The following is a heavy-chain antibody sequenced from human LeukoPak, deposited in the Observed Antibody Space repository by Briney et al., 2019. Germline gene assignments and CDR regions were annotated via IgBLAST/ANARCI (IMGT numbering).Heavy chain of an antibody. V-gene: IGHV3-30*04. J-gene: IGHJ4*02. CDR3: ARDRPYYYGSVTYYFDY. CDR1: GFTFSNYA. CDR2: ISYDGSNK. Sequence: GRSLRLPCAASGFTFSNYAMHWVRQAPGKGLEWGAVISYDGSNKYYADSVKGRFTISRDNSKNTLYLQMNSLRAEDTAVYYCARDRPYYYGSVTYYFDYWGQGTLVTVSS. D-gene: IGHD3-10*01.